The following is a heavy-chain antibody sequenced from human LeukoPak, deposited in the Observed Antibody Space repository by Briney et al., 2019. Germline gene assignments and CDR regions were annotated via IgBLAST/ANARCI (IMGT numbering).Heavy chain of an antibody. CDR2: ISAYNGNT. Sequence: GASMKVSCKASGYTFTNYAISWVRQAPGQGLEWMGWISAYNGNTNYAQKLQGRVTMTTDTSTSTAYMELRSLRSDDTAVYYCARDDSWGGPLNFDYWGQGTLVTVSS. CDR3: ARDDSWGGPLNFDY. D-gene: IGHD3-3*01. V-gene: IGHV1-18*01. CDR1: GYTFTNYA. J-gene: IGHJ4*02.